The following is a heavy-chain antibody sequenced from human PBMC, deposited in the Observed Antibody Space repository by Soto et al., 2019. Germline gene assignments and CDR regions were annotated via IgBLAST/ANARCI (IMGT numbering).Heavy chain of an antibody. CDR1: GYIFNSYW. CDR2: IYPGDSDT. V-gene: IGHV5-51*01. J-gene: IGHJ6*02. Sequence: PGESLKISCKGCGYIFNSYWIGWVRQMPGKCLEWMGIIYPGDSDTSYSPSSQGQVTISADKSLSTAYLQWSSLKAWDPAMYYYARSKARDSSGYYYYSMDVWGQGTTVTVSS. D-gene: IGHD3-22*01. CDR3: ARSKARDSSGYYYYSMDV.